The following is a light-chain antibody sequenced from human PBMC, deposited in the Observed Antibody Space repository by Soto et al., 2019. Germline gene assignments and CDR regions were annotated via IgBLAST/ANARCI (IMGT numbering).Light chain of an antibody. Sequence: DIKMTQSPSSLSASVGDRVTITCRASQGIRHYLAWYQQKPGKVPKLRIYEASNLQSGVPSRFRGGGSGTEFTLTISSLEAEDVATYYCQNFYSAPQTFGQGTKVDFK. J-gene: IGKJ1*01. V-gene: IGKV1-27*01. CDR3: QNFYSAPQT. CDR2: EAS. CDR1: QGIRHY.